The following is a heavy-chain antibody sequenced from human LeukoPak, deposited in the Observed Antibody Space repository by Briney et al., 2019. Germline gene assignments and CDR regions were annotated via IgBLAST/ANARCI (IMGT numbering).Heavy chain of an antibody. Sequence: GSLRLSCAASGFTFSSYSMNWVRQAPGKGLEWVSYISSSSSTIYYADSVKGRFTISRDNAKNSLYLQMNSLRAEDTAVYYCARDELLDYWGQGTLVTVSS. V-gene: IGHV3-48*01. CDR2: ISSSSSTI. CDR1: GFTFSSYS. J-gene: IGHJ4*02. CDR3: ARDELLDY. D-gene: IGHD1-1*01.